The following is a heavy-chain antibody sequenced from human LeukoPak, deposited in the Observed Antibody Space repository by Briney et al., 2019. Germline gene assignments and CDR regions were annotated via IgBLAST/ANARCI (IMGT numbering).Heavy chain of an antibody. Sequence: KPSQTQSLTCIVSGGSISRGSYYWNWIRQPAGKGLEWMGRIYNSGSTNYNPSLKSGVTISTDMSKNQLSLQLSSVTAADTAVYYCARQTFGDLYFDSWGQGTLVIVSS. V-gene: IGHV4-61*02. J-gene: IGHJ4*02. D-gene: IGHD3-10*01. CDR1: GGSISRGSYY. CDR2: IYNSGST. CDR3: ARQTFGDLYFDS.